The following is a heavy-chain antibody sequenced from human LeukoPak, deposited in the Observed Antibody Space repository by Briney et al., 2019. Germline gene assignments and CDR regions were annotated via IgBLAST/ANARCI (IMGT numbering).Heavy chain of an antibody. D-gene: IGHD3-22*01. J-gene: IGHJ4*02. V-gene: IGHV4-38-2*01. CDR1: VYSISSGYY. CDR3: VRYDSNTKDPAFDY. CDR2: IYHSGST. Sequence: PSETLSLTSAVSVYSISSGYYWCWIRQPPGKGLEWIGSIYHSGSTYYNPSLKSRVTISVDTSKNQFSLELSSVTAADTAVYFCVRYDSNTKDPAFDYWGQGTLVTVSS.